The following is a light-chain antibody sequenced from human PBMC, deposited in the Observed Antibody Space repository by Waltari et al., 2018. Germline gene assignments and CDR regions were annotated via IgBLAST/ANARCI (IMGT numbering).Light chain of an antibody. V-gene: IGKV1-6*01. CDR1: QGFRND. CDR2: GAS. CDR3: QQTYSVPHT. J-gene: IGKJ2*01. Sequence: AIQMTQSPSSLSASVGDRVTITCRASQGFRNDLGWYQQKAGKAPKLLIYGASSLRSGVPSRFSGSGSGTDFTLTISSLQPEDFATYYCQQTYSVPHTFGQGTKLEIK.